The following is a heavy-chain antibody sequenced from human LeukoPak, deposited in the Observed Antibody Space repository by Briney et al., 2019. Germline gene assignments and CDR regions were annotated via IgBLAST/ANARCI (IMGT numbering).Heavy chain of an antibody. J-gene: IGHJ4*02. CDR2: IRYDGSNK. CDR3: ARERSCPHGECFSYLDS. Sequence: AGGSLRLSCAASGFTFSSYGMHWVRQAPGKGLEWVAFIRYDGSNKYYADSVKGRFTISRDNSKSSLYLQMNSLRAEDTAVYFCARERSCPHGECFSYLDSWGQGILVTVSS. CDR1: GFTFSSYG. V-gene: IGHV3-30*02. D-gene: IGHD2-8*01.